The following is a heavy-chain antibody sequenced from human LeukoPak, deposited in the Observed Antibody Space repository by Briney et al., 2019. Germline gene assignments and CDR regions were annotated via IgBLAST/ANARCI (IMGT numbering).Heavy chain of an antibody. CDR1: GFTFDDYG. J-gene: IGHJ4*02. V-gene: IGHV3-20*04. CDR2: ISWNGGSK. CDR3: ARGLGGYYYDSSGPYYFDY. Sequence: GGSLRLSCAASGFTFDDYGMSWVRQVPGKGLEWVSGISWNGGSKGYAASVKGRFTTSRDNAKNSLYLQMNSLRAEDTAVYYCARGLGGYYYDSSGPYYFDYWGQGTLVTVSS. D-gene: IGHD3-22*01.